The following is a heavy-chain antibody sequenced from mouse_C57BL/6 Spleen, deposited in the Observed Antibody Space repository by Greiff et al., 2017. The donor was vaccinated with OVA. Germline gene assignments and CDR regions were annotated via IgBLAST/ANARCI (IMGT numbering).Heavy chain of an antibody. J-gene: IGHJ2*01. CDR2: ISSGSSTI. Sequence: EVQGVESGGGLVKPGGSLKLSCAASGFTFSDYGMHWVRQAPEKGLEWVAYISSGSSTIYYADTVKGRFTITRDNAKNTLFLQMNSLRSEDTAMYYCARRGDYDYDGLFDYWGQGTTLTVSS. CDR3: ARRGDYDYDGLFDY. V-gene: IGHV5-17*01. D-gene: IGHD2-4*01. CDR1: GFTFSDYG.